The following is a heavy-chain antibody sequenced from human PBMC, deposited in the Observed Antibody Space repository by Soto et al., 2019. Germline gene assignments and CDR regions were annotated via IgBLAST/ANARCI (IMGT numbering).Heavy chain of an antibody. CDR2: ISRYGDIT. J-gene: IGHJ4*02. V-gene: IGHV3-23*01. D-gene: IGHD3-22*01. CDR3: AKDRYLDHDSRGYLFDN. Sequence: EVQLLESGGDLIQPGGSLRLSCAASGFTFNIYAMTWVRQAPGKGLEGVSAISRYGDITYYADSVEGRFSISRDNYKNTLYLQMNSLRAEDTAVYYCAKDRYLDHDSRGYLFDNWGQGTLVTVSS. CDR1: GFTFNIYA.